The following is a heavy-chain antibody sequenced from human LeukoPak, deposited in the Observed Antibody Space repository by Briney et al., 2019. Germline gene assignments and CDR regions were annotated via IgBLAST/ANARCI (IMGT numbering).Heavy chain of an antibody. CDR2: IQSGGTT. Sequence: GGSLRLSCAAPGLTVSTTYMTWVRQAPGKGLEWVSVIQSGGTTNYADSVKGRFTISRDNSKNTVFLQMNSLRPEDTAVYYCGRITRWGQGTLVTVSS. V-gene: IGHV3-53*05. J-gene: IGHJ4*02. CDR3: GRITR. CDR1: GLTVSTTY.